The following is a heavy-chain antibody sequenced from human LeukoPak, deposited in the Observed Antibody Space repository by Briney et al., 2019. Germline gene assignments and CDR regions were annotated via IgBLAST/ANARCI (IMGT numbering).Heavy chain of an antibody. J-gene: IGHJ6*02. V-gene: IGHV3-9*01. CDR2: ISWNSGSI. D-gene: IGHD3-3*01. Sequence: PGGSLRLSCVASGFTFDDYAMHWVRQAPGKGLEWVSGISWNSGSIGYADSVKGRFTISRDNAKNSLYLQMNSLRAEDTALYYCAKSITIFGVATRYYYYGMDVWGQGTTVTVSS. CDR3: AKSITIFGVATRYYYYGMDV. CDR1: GFTFDDYA.